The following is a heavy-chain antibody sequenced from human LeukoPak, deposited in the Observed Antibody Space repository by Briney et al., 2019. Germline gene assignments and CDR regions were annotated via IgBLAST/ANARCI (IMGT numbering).Heavy chain of an antibody. D-gene: IGHD4-17*01. J-gene: IGHJ5*02. Sequence: GGSLRLSCAASGFSFSTYSMNWVRQAPGKGLEWVAVISFDGSNKYYADSVKGRFTISRDRSENTLYLQMNSLKAEDTAVYYCARDLLYGDYVSGWFDPWGQGTLVTVSS. V-gene: IGHV3-30*03. CDR3: ARDLLYGDYVSGWFDP. CDR1: GFSFSTYS. CDR2: ISFDGSNK.